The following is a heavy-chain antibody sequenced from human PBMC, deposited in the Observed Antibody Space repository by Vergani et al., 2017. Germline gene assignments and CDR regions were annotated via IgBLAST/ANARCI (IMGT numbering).Heavy chain of an antibody. CDR3: ARVARGVYYDFGIYPDGTFDY. V-gene: IGHV1-8*01. CDR1: GYTFTSYD. Sequence: QVQLVQSGAEVKKPGASVKVSCKASGYTFTSYDINWVRQATGQGLEWMGWMNPNSGNTGYAQKFQGRVTMTRNTSISTAYMELGSLRSEDTAVYYCARVARGVYYDFGIYPDGTFDYWGQGTLVTVSS. D-gene: IGHD3-3*01. CDR2: MNPNSGNT. J-gene: IGHJ4*02.